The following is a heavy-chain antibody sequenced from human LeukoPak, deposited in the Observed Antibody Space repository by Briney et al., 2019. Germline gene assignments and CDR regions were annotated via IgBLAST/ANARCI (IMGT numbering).Heavy chain of an antibody. D-gene: IGHD3-10*01. CDR2: IIPIFGTA. Sequence: SVKVSCKASGGTFSSYAISWVRQAPGQGLEWMGRIIPIFGTANYAQKFQGRVTITTDESTSTAYMELSSLRSEDTAVYYCAREGDGSGSYYWADYYYYYMGVWGKGTTVTVSS. J-gene: IGHJ6*03. V-gene: IGHV1-69*05. CDR1: GGTFSSYA. CDR3: AREGDGSGSYYWADYYYYYMGV.